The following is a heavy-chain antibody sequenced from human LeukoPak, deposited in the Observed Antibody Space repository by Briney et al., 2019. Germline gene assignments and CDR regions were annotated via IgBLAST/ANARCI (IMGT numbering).Heavy chain of an antibody. V-gene: IGHV3-74*01. D-gene: IGHD3-10*01. Sequence: GGSLRLSCAASGFTFSSYWMHWVRQAPGKGLVWVSRINSDGSSTSYADSVKGRFTISRDNAKNTLYLQMNSLRAEDTAVYYCARAGIRYGSGSYYPNDYWGQGTLVTVSS. CDR3: ARAGIRYGSGSYYPNDY. J-gene: IGHJ4*02. CDR1: GFTFSSYW. CDR2: INSDGSST.